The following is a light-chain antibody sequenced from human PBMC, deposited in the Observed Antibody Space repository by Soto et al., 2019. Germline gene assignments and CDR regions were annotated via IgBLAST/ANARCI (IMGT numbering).Light chain of an antibody. CDR2: EVT. V-gene: IGLV2-23*02. CDR3: CSYAGNNTLV. J-gene: IGLJ3*02. CDR1: SSDVGNYIL. Sequence: QSVLTQPASVSGSPGQSITFSCTGTSSDVGNYILVSWYQQHPGKAPKLMIYEVTKRPSGVSNRFSGSKSGNTASLTISGLQAEDEADYYCCSYAGNNTLVFGVGTKLTVL.